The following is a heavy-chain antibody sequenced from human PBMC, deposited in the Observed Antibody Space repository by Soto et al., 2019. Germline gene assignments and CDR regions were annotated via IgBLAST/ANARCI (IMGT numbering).Heavy chain of an antibody. Sequence: QVQLVESGGGVVQPGRALRLSCAASGFSFNTSGMLWVRQAPGKGLEWVAVIAFDGSQEFYGDSVRGRFTISRDNSKNTLFLQMKSLTPEDTAVYYCATKVRVTNYLYYGMDVWGQGTTVTVSS. J-gene: IGHJ6*02. D-gene: IGHD2-21*02. CDR3: ATKVRVTNYLYYGMDV. V-gene: IGHV3-30*03. CDR2: IAFDGSQE. CDR1: GFSFNTSG.